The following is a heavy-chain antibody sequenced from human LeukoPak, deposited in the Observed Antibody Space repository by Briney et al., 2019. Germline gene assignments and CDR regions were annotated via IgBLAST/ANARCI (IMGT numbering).Heavy chain of an antibody. J-gene: IGHJ6*03. V-gene: IGHV4-61*10. CDR2: IYNTGRT. Sequence: NPSETLSLTCTVSGGSISSSSYYWGWIRQPAGKRLEWIGRIYNTGRTNYNPSLKSRVTISVDTSKNQFSLKLSSVTAADTAVYYCARTTEGGYTYDYFYYYYMDVWGKGTTVTISS. CDR3: ARTTEGGYTYDYFYYYYMDV. CDR1: GGSISSSSYY. D-gene: IGHD5-18*01.